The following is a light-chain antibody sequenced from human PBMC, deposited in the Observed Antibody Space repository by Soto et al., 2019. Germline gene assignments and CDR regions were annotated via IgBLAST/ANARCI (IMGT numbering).Light chain of an antibody. CDR3: QQYGSSPRWT. V-gene: IGKV3-11*01. CDR1: QTVSSS. J-gene: IGKJ1*01. CDR2: EVS. Sequence: EIVLTQSPATLSLSPGERATLSCRASQTVSSSLAWYQQKPGQAPRLLIYEVSNRATGIPARFSGSGSGADFTLTISSLEPGDFAVYYCQQYGSSPRWTFGQGTKVEIK.